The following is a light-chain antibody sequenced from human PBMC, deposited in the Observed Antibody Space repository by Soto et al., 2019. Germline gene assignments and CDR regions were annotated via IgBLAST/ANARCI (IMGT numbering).Light chain of an antibody. Sequence: VLTQSPGTLPLSPGDSATLSWRDSQRVRSSYLAWYQQNPGQAPRVLIYGKSSRATGIPARFSGSGSGTDLNLTISRLAPEDFAVYYCQQYTTSSWTFGQGTKVDIK. V-gene: IGKV3-20*01. J-gene: IGKJ1*01. CDR2: GKS. CDR1: QRVRSSY. CDR3: QQYTTSSWT.